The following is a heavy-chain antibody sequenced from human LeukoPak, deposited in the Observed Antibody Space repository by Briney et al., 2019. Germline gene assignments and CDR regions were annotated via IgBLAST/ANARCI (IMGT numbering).Heavy chain of an antibody. D-gene: IGHD4-17*01. J-gene: IGHJ3*02. CDR1: GYSFVLSG. CDR3: ARESFTTVTSATDAFDI. V-gene: IGHV1-2*02. Sequence: GASMKVSCKASGYSFVLSGISWVRQAPGQGLEWMGWINPNSGGTNSAQKFQGRVTMTRDTSISTAYMELSRLRSGDTAVYYCARESFTTVTSATDAFDIWGQGTMVTVSS. CDR2: INPNSGGT.